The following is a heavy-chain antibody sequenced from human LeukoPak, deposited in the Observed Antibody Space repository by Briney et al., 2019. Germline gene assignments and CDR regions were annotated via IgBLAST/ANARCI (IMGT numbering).Heavy chain of an antibody. D-gene: IGHD6-19*01. CDR3: ARGSGWNSFDP. J-gene: IGHJ5*02. CDR2: IYTSGST. V-gene: IGHV4-4*07. Sequence: PSETLSLTCTVSGGSISSYYWNWIRQPAGKGLEWIGRIYTSGSTNYNPSLKSRVTMSVDTSKSQFSLKLTSVTAADTAFYYCARGSGWNSFDPWGQGTLVTVSS. CDR1: GGSISSYY.